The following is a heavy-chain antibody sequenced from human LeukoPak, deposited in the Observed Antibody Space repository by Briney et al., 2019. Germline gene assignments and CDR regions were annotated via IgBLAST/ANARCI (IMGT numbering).Heavy chain of an antibody. CDR1: VFNFSGLA. V-gene: IGHV3-23*01. CDR2: ILASGSTT. D-gene: IGHD2-21*02. J-gene: IGHJ5*02. Sequence: GGSLRLSCAASVFNFSGLAIAWVRQTPGKGLEWVSGILASGSTTYYAHSVKGRFTISRHYSKQTLYLQMNSLRADDTPVYLCAKDLNFGDGRWEFDPWGQGTLVTVP. CDR3: AKDLNFGDGRWEFDP.